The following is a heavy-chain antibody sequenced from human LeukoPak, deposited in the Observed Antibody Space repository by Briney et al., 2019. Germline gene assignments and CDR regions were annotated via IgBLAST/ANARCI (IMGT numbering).Heavy chain of an antibody. D-gene: IGHD1-26*01. CDR1: GGSISSSSYY. CDR2: IYYSGNT. CDR3: ARRNRWELLDF. Sequence: SETLSLTCTVSGGSISSSSYYWGWIRQPPGKGLEWIGSIYYSGNTYYNPSLKSRVTISLDTSKNQFSLKLGSVTAADTAVYYCARRNRWELLDFWGQGTLVTVSS. V-gene: IGHV4-39*01. J-gene: IGHJ4*02.